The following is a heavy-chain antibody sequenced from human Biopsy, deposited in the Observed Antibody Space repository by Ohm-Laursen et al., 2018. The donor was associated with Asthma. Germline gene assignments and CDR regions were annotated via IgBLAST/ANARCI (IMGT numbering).Heavy chain of an antibody. V-gene: IGHV3-30*03. Sequence: SLRLSCTASGFTFSSYGMHWVRQAPGKGLEWVAVLSYDGSNKYYADSVKGRFTISRDNSKNTLYLQMNSLRAEDTAVYYCASQSSGPDFWSGYYYFDYWGQGTLVTVSS. D-gene: IGHD3-3*01. CDR1: GFTFSSYG. CDR2: LSYDGSNK. CDR3: ASQSSGPDFWSGYYYFDY. J-gene: IGHJ4*02.